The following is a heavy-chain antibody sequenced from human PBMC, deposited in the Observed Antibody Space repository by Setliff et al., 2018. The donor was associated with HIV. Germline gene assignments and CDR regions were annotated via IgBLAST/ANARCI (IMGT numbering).Heavy chain of an antibody. CDR1: GYSISSGYY. V-gene: IGHV4-38-2*02. Sequence: PSETLSLTCAVSGYSISSGYYWGWIRQPPGKGLEWSGSIYQSGNTNFNPSLKSRLIISVDTSKSQFSLKLTSVTAADTALYYCAREGGQGYSGSGSFYHRNFDLWGRGTLVTVS. D-gene: IGHD3-10*01. CDR3: AREGGQGYSGSGSFYHRNFDL. CDR2: IYQSGNT. J-gene: IGHJ2*01.